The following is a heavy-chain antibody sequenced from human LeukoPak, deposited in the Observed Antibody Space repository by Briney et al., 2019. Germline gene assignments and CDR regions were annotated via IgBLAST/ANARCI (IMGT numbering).Heavy chain of an antibody. CDR2: INPSGGST. D-gene: IGHD2-2*01. V-gene: IGHV1-46*01. J-gene: IGHJ3*02. CDR3: ARARVVVVPAAREVGAFDI. Sequence: ASVKVSCKASGYTFTSYYMHWVRQAPGQGLEWMGIINPSGGSTSYAQKFQGRVTMTRDTSTSTVYMELSSPRSEDTAVYYCARARVVVVPAAREVGAFDIWGQGTMVTVSS. CDR1: GYTFTSYY.